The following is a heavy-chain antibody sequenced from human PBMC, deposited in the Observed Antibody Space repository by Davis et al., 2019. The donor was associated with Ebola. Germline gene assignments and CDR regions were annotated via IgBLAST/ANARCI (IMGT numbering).Heavy chain of an antibody. V-gene: IGHV1-58*01. Sequence: SVNVSCKASGFTFTSSAVQWVRQARGQRLEWIGWIVVGSGNTNYAQKFQERVTITRDMSTSTAYMELSSLRSEDTAVYYCAAFAIAGTKWAFLRDWFDPWGQGTLVTVSS. CDR2: IVVGSGNT. J-gene: IGHJ5*02. D-gene: IGHD6-13*01. CDR1: GFTFTSSA. CDR3: AAFAIAGTKWAFLRDWFDP.